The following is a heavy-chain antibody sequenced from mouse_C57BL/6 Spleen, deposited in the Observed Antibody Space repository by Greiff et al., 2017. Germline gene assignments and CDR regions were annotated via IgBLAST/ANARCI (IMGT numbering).Heavy chain of an antibody. J-gene: IGHJ1*03. V-gene: IGHV1-42*01. CDR3: ARRGGYGESYRYWYFGG. D-gene: IGHD2-2*01. Sequence: VQLQQSGPELVKPGASVKISCKASGYSFTGYYMNWVKQSPEKSLEWIGEINPSTGGTTYNQKFKDKATLTVDKSSSTAYMQLKSLTSEDSAVYYWARRGGYGESYRYWYFGGWGTGTTVTVAS. CDR1: GYSFTGYY. CDR2: INPSTGGT.